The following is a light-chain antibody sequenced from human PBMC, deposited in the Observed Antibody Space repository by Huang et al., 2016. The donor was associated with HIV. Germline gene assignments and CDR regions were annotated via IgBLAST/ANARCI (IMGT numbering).Light chain of an antibody. CDR3: MQSLEPAT. Sequence: DIVMTQSPLSLSVTPGQPASISCNSSQSLLHSDGKTYLHWFLLRPGQCPQLLISEVSNRFFGVPDRFSGTGSGTNFTLTISRVGSEDVGLYYCMQSLEPATFGQGTKVEIK. V-gene: IGKV2D-29*02. CDR2: EVS. J-gene: IGKJ1*01. CDR1: QSLLHSDGKTY.